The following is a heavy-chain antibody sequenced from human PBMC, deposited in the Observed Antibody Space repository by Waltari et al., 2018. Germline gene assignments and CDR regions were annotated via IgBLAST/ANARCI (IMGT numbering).Heavy chain of an antibody. Sequence: QVQLQESGPGLVKPSETLSLTCAVSGYSISSGYYWGWIRQPPGKGLEWIGSIYHSGSTYYNPSLKSRVTISVDTSKNQFSLKLSSVTAADTAVYYCAGINSSGWGDLFDYWGQGTLVIVSS. CDR3: AGINSSGWGDLFDY. J-gene: IGHJ4*02. CDR1: GYSISSGYY. V-gene: IGHV4-38-2*01. CDR2: IYHSGST. D-gene: IGHD6-19*01.